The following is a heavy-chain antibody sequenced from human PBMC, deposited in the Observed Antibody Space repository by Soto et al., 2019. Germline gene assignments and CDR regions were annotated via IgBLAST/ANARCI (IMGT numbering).Heavy chain of an antibody. D-gene: IGHD2-2*03. CDR1: GFTFSSYG. Sequence: GGSLRLSCAASGFTFSSYGMHWVRQAPGKGLEWVAVIWYDGSNKYYADSVKGRFTISRDNSKNTLYLQMNSLRAEDTAVYYCARTYLLDIVVVPAAMFGDDAFDIWGQGTMLTVSS. V-gene: IGHV3-33*01. CDR2: IWYDGSNK. J-gene: IGHJ3*02. CDR3: ARTYLLDIVVVPAAMFGDDAFDI.